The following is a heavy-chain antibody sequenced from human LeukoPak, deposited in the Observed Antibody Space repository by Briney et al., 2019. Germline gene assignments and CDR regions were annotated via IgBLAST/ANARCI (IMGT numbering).Heavy chain of an antibody. J-gene: IGHJ4*02. D-gene: IGHD6-13*01. CDR1: GFTFSSYA. CDR2: ISYDGSNK. CDR3: ARDVVWGSSWTHYFDY. Sequence: GGSLRLSCAASGFTFSSYAMHWVRQAPGKGLEWVAVISYDGSNKYYAGSVKGRFTISRDNSKNTLYLQMNSLRAEDTAVYYCARDVVWGSSWTHYFDYWGQGTLVTVPS. V-gene: IGHV3-30*04.